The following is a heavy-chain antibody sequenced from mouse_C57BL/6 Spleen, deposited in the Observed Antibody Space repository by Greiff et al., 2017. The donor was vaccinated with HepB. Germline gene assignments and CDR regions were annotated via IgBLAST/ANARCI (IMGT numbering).Heavy chain of an antibody. Sequence: QVQLQQPGAELVRPGSSVKLSCKASGYTFTSYWMDWVKQRPGQGLEWIGNIYPSDSETHYNQKFKDKATLTVDKSSSTAYMQLSSLTSEDSAVYSSARGCYYGYSYYAMDYWGQGTSVTVSS. J-gene: IGHJ4*01. CDR3: ARGCYYGYSYYAMDY. CDR1: GYTFTSYW. V-gene: IGHV1-61*01. D-gene: IGHD2-2*01. CDR2: IYPSDSET.